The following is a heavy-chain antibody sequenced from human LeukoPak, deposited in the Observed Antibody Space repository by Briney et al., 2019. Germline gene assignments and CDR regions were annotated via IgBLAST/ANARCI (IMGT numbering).Heavy chain of an antibody. Sequence: SETLSLTCAVSGYSISSGYYWGWIRQPPGKGLEWIGSIYHSGSIYYNPSLKSRVTISVDTSKNQFSLKLGSVTAADTAVYYCARTLYDFWSGYSNWFDPWGQGTLVTVSS. CDR1: GYSISSGYY. J-gene: IGHJ5*02. V-gene: IGHV4-38-2*01. CDR2: IYHSGSI. CDR3: ARTLYDFWSGYSNWFDP. D-gene: IGHD3-3*01.